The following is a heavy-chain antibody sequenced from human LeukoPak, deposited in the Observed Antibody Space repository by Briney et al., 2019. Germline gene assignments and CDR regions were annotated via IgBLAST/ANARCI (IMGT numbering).Heavy chain of an antibody. V-gene: IGHV1-58*02. J-gene: IGHJ3*02. CDR1: GFTFTSSA. CDR2: IVVGSGNT. Sequence: TSVKVSCKASGFTFTSSAMQWVRQARGQRLEWIGWIVVGSGNTNYAQKFQERVTITRDMSTSTAYMELSSLRSEDTAVYYCAAEGSTSWNDAFDIWGQGTVVTVSS. D-gene: IGHD2-2*01. CDR3: AAEGSTSWNDAFDI.